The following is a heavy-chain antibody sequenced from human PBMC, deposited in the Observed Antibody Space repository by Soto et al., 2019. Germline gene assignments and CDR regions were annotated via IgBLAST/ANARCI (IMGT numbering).Heavy chain of an antibody. Sequence: GKRLEYVSVIYSGGGTYYADSVKGRFTISRDNSKNTLYLQMNSLGAEDTAVYYFSSRRRHTSYRSGLGIPAEPSSDL. CDR3: SSRRRHTSYRSGLGIPAEPSSDL. V-gene: IGHV3-66*01. CDR2: IYSGGGT. J-gene: IGHJ2*01. D-gene: IGHD1-26*01.